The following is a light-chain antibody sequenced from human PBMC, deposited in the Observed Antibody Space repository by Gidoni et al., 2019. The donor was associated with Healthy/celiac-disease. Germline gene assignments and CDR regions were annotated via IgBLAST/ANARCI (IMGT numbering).Light chain of an antibody. CDR3: QQYNNWPPMYT. V-gene: IGKV3-15*01. CDR1: QSGSSN. Sequence: EIVMTQSPATLSVAPGERATLSCRASQSGSSNLAWSQQKPGQAPWLLIYGASTRATGIPARFSGSGSGTEFTLTISSLQSEDFAVYYCQQYNNWPPMYTFGQGTKLEIK. J-gene: IGKJ2*01. CDR2: GAS.